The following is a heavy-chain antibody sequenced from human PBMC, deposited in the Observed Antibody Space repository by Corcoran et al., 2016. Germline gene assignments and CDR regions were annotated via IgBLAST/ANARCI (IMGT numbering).Heavy chain of an antibody. CDR3: ARHGGKFFDY. V-gene: IGHV4-4*02. J-gene: IGHJ4*02. CDR1: GDSISNSNW. CDR2: IHHSGTT. Sequence: QVQLQESGPGLVKPSETLSVTCAVSGDSISNSNWWSWVRQPPGEGLEWIGQIHHSGTTNYNPSLKSRVTMSVDKSKNHLSLSLNSVAAADTAIYYCARHGGKFFDYWGQGTLVTVSS. D-gene: IGHD2-15*01.